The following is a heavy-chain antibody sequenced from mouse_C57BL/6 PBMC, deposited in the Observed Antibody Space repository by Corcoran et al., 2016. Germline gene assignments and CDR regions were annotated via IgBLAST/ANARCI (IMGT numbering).Heavy chain of an antibody. CDR3: ARFLTAQATGYAMDY. J-gene: IGHJ4*01. Sequence: QIQLVQSGPELKKPGETVKISCKASGYTFTTYGMSWVKQAPGKGLKWMGWINTYSGVPTYADDFKGRFAFSLETSASTAYLQIKNLKNEDTATYFGARFLTAQATGYAMDYWGQGTSVTVSS. D-gene: IGHD3-2*02. CDR1: GYTFTTYG. CDR2: INTYSGVP. V-gene: IGHV9-3*01.